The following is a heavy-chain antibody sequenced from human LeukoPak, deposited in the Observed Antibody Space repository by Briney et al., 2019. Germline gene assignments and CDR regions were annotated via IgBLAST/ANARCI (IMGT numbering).Heavy chain of an antibody. D-gene: IGHD4-17*01. Sequence: GGSLRLSCAASGFTFSSYAMHWVRHAPGKGLEWVAVISYDGSNKYYADSVKGRFTISRDNSKNTLYLQMNSLRAEYTAVYYCARGPESGDYDPYYYYGMDVWGQGTTATVSS. CDR3: ARGPESGDYDPYYYYGMDV. J-gene: IGHJ6*02. CDR1: GFTFSSYA. CDR2: ISYDGSNK. V-gene: IGHV3-30*04.